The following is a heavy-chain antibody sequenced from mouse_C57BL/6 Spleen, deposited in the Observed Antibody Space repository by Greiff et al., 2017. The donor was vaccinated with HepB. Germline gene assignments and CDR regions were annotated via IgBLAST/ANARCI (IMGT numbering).Heavy chain of an antibody. J-gene: IGHJ1*03. V-gene: IGHV14-4*01. Sequence: VQLKQSGAELVRPGASVKLSCTASGFNIKDDYMHWVKQRPEQGLEWIGWIDPENGDTEYASKFQGKTTITADTSSSTAYLQLSSLTSEDTAVYDSTSGTRYFDVWGTGTTVTVSS. CDR1: GFNIKDDY. CDR3: TSGTRYFDV. CDR2: IDPENGDT. D-gene: IGHD1-1*01.